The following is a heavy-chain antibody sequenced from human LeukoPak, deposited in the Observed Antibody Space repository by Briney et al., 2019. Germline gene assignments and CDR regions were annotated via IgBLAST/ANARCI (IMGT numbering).Heavy chain of an antibody. CDR2: IYDSGIT. CDR1: GGSISSYY. V-gene: IGHV4-59*01. Sequence: SETLSLTCTVSGGSISSYYWTWIRQPPGKGLEWIGYIYDSGITNYNPSLRSRVTISLDTSKSQFSLKVSSVTAADTAVYYCARDRYCSGGYCYSSRFDPWGQGTLVTVSS. J-gene: IGHJ5*02. CDR3: ARDRYCSGGYCYSSRFDP. D-gene: IGHD2-15*01.